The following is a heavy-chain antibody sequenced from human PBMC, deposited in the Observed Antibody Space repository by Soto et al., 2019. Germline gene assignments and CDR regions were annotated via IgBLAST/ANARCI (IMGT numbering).Heavy chain of an antibody. Sequence: PSETLSLTXAVSGDPISSSKWWTWVRQTPGKGLEWIGKIDQNGITNYNPSLESRVTILKDNSKNQLSLKLTSVTAVDSAVHYCARLNRDYYYYGMDVWGQGATVTVSS. V-gene: IGHV4-4*02. CDR1: GDPISSSKW. CDR2: IDQNGIT. CDR3: ARLNRDYYYYGMDV. J-gene: IGHJ6*02.